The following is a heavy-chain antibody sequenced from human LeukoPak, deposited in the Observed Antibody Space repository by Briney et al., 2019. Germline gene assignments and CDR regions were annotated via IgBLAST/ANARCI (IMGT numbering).Heavy chain of an antibody. Sequence: PGRSLRLSCAASGFSFSSYAMHWVRQAPGKGLEWVAVIWYDGGNKYYADSVKGRFTISRDNSKNTLYLEMNSLRAEDTAVYYWARGLTQIPRLATGLGHWGQGTLVTVSS. J-gene: IGHJ4*02. CDR1: GFSFSSYA. V-gene: IGHV3-33*01. CDR2: IWYDGGNK. CDR3: ARGLTQIPRLATGLGH. D-gene: IGHD2-21*02.